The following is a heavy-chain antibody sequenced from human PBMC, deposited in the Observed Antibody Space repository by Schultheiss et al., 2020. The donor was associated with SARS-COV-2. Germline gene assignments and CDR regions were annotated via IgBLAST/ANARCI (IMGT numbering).Heavy chain of an antibody. D-gene: IGHD3-22*01. Sequence: GGSLRLSCVVSGFTFSDHYMDWVRQAPGKGLEWIGRIRNKVNSYTTDYAASVKGRFTISRDDSKNSLYLEMNSLKTEDTAMYYCADITLMIYWGRGTLVTVPS. J-gene: IGHJ4*02. CDR3: ADITLMIY. V-gene: IGHV3-72*01. CDR1: GFTFSDHY. CDR2: IRNKVNSYTT.